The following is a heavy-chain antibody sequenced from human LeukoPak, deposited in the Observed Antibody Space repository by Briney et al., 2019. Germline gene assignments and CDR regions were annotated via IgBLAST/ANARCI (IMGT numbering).Heavy chain of an antibody. CDR1: GFTFSTYG. CDR3: ARAKPKNMVRGLIMRRESRYYFDY. D-gene: IGHD3-10*01. CDR2: IRYDGSNK. Sequence: PGGSLRLSCAASGFTFSTYGMHWVRQAPGKGLEWVAFIRYDGSNKYYVDSVKGRFTISRDNSKSTLYIQMNSLRAEDTAVYYCARAKPKNMVRGLIMRRESRYYFDYWGQGTLVTVSS. V-gene: IGHV3-30*02. J-gene: IGHJ4*02.